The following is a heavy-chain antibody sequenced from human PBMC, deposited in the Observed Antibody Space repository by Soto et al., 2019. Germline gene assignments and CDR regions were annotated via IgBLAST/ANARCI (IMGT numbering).Heavy chain of an antibody. CDR1: GFTVSSNY. Sequence: EVQLVESGGGLVQPGGSLRLSCAASGFTVSSNYMSWVRQAPGKGLEWVSVIYSGSSTYYADSVKGRFTISRDNSENTLYLQMNSLRAEDTAVYYCAXXRRTLYGMDVWGQGTTVTVSS. V-gene: IGHV3-66*01. CDR3: AXXRRTLYGMDV. J-gene: IGHJ6*02. CDR2: IYSGSST.